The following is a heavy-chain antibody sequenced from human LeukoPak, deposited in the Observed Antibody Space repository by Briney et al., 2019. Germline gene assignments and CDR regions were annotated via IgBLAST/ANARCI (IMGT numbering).Heavy chain of an antibody. V-gene: IGHV3-9*01. CDR3: AKGDMALYLAVAGNSPWYFDL. J-gene: IGHJ2*01. D-gene: IGHD6-19*01. CDR2: ISWNSGSI. Sequence: PGGSLRLSCAASGFTFDDYAMHWVRHAPGKGLEWVSGISWNSGSIGYADSVKGRFTISRDNAKNSLYLQMNSLRAEDTALYYCAKGDMALYLAVAGNSPWYFDLWGRGTLVTVSS. CDR1: GFTFDDYA.